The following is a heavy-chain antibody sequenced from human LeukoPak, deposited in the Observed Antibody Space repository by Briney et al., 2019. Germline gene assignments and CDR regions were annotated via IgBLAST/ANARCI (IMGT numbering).Heavy chain of an antibody. J-gene: IGHJ3*02. Sequence: SETLSLTCTVSGGSISSSSYYWGWIRQPPGKGLEWIGSIYYSGSTYYNPSLKSRVTISVDTSKNQFSLKLSSVTAADTAVYYCAREGYSGPTAAWNAFDIWGQGTMVTVSS. CDR3: AREGYSGPTAAWNAFDI. CDR1: GGSISSSSYY. V-gene: IGHV4-39*07. CDR2: IYYSGST. D-gene: IGHD5-18*01.